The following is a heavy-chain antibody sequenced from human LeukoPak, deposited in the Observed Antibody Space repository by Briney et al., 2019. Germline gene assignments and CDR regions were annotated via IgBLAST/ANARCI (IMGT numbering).Heavy chain of an antibody. CDR3: ARFTPTAMVTADY. D-gene: IGHD5-18*01. J-gene: IGHJ4*02. V-gene: IGHV3-21*01. CDR2: IGSSSSYI. Sequence: GGSLRLSCAASGFTFSSYSMNWVRQAPGKGLEWVSSIGSSSSYIYYADSVKGRFTISRDNAKNSLYLQMNSLRAEDTAVYYCARFTPTAMVTADYWGQGTLVTVSS. CDR1: GFTFSSYS.